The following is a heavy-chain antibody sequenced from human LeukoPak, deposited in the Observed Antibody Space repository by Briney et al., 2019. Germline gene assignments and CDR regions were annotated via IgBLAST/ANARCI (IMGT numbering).Heavy chain of an antibody. CDR2: IYPGDSDT. V-gene: IGHV5-51*01. Sequence: GVSLKISCKGSGYSFTSYWIGWVRPMPGKGLEWMGIIYPGDSDTRYSPSVQGQVTISADKSISTAYLQWSSLKASDTAMYYCARLQVNVGIDYWGQGTLVTVSS. D-gene: IGHD7-27*01. CDR3: ARLQVNVGIDY. J-gene: IGHJ4*02. CDR1: GYSFTSYW.